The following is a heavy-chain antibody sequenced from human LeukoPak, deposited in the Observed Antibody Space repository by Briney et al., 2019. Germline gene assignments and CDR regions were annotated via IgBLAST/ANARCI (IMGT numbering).Heavy chain of an antibody. CDR3: ARDHGYGGYYYYGMDV. V-gene: IGHV4-31*03. D-gene: IGHD5-18*01. CDR1: GGSISSGGYY. J-gene: IGHJ6*02. Sequence: PSETLSLTCTVSGGSISSGGYYWSWIRQHPGKGLEWIGYICYSGSTYYSPSLKSRVTISVDTSKNQFSLKLSSVTAADTAVYYCARDHGYGGYYYYGMDVWGQGTTVTVSS. CDR2: ICYSGST.